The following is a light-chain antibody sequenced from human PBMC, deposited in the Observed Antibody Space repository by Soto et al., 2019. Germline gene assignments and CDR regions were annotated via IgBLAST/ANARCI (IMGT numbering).Light chain of an antibody. V-gene: IGKV3-11*01. CDR2: DAS. J-gene: IGKJ2*01. CDR1: QTISTY. CDR3: QQRSNWPPT. Sequence: EVVLTQSPATLSLSPGERATLSCRASQTISTYLAWYQQKHGQSPRLLISDASNRATGIPARFSGSGTGTDFTLIISSLEPEDFVVYYCQQRSNWPPTFGQGTKLEIK.